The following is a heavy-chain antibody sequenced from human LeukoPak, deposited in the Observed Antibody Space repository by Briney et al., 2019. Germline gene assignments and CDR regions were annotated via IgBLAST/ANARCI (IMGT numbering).Heavy chain of an antibody. CDR2: IIPIFGTA. CDR1: GGTFSSYA. J-gene: IGHJ6*03. V-gene: IGHV1-69*13. D-gene: IGHD4-11*01. CDR3: ARGRVSSSTWHSTYYYYFYMDV. Sequence: ASVKVSCKASGGTFSSYAISWVRQAPGQGLEWMGGIIPIFGTANYAQKFQGRVTITADESTSTAYMELSSLRSEDTAVYFCARGRVSSSTWHSTYYYYFYMDVWGKGTTVTVSS.